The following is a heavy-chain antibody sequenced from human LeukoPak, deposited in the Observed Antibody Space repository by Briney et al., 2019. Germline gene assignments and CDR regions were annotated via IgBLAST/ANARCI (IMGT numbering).Heavy chain of an antibody. V-gene: IGHV1-69*13. CDR2: IIPIFGTA. Sequence: SVKVSCMASGGTFSSYAISWVRQAPGQGLEWMGGIIPIFGTANYAQKFQGRVTITADESTSTAYMELSSLRSEDTAVYYCARGGDSGYPTTYFDYWGQGTLVTVSS. D-gene: IGHD5-12*01. CDR3: ARGGDSGYPTTYFDY. J-gene: IGHJ4*02. CDR1: GGTFSSYA.